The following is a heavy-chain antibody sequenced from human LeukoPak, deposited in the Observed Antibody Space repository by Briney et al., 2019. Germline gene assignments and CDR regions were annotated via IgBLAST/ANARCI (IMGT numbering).Heavy chain of an antibody. CDR3: ARDLFIAVAGTSY. V-gene: IGHV3-23*01. D-gene: IGHD6-19*01. CDR1: RFTFSSYA. Sequence: GGSLRLSCAASRFTFSSYAMSWVRQAPGKGLEWVSGISGSGDTTYYADSVRGRFTISRDNSKNTLYLQMNSLRAEDTAVYYCARDLFIAVAGTSYWGQGTLVTVSS. J-gene: IGHJ4*02. CDR2: ISGSGDTT.